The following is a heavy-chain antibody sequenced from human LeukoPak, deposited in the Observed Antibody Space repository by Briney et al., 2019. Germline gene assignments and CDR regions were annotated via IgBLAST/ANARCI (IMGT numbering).Heavy chain of an antibody. V-gene: IGHV4-4*07. CDR3: ARGVKPAGIRGNDAFDI. J-gene: IGHJ3*02. Sequence: SETLSLTCSVSGCSINNYGWRWIRQPAGRGLEWIVHIYMGGETNYSPSRGGRATISVDTPKNPFSMKRSSGTAADTAVYYCARGVKPAGIRGNDAFDICGQGTMVTASP. D-gene: IGHD2-2*01. CDR1: GCSINNYG. CDR2: IYMGGET.